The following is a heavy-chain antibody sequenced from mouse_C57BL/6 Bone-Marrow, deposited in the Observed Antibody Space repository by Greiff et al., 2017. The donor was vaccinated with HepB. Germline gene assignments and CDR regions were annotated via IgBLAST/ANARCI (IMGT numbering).Heavy chain of an antibody. CDR3: AREGGDTTGVAKGSDAMDY. J-gene: IGHJ4*01. CDR1: GYTFTGYW. Sequence: QVQLKESGAELMKPGASVKLSCKATGYTFTGYWIEWVKQRPGHGLEWIGEILPGSGSTNYNEKFKGKATFTADTSSNTAYMQLSSLTTEDSAIYYCAREGGDTTGVAKGSDAMDYWGKGTSVSVSS. V-gene: IGHV1-9*01. CDR2: ILPGSGST. D-gene: IGHD1-1*01.